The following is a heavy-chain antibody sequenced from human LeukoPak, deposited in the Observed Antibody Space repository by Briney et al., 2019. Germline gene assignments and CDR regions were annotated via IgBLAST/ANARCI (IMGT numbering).Heavy chain of an antibody. J-gene: IGHJ4*02. CDR1: GFTFSIYA. CDR2: ISGGGGST. V-gene: IGHV3-23*01. CDR3: AKRGSSGWYHYFDY. Sequence: GGSLRLSCAASGFTFSIYAMTWVRHAPGKGLEWVSAISGGGGSTYHADSVKGRFTISRDNSKNTLYLQMNSLRAEDTAVYYCAKRGSSGWYHYFDYWGQGTLVTVSS. D-gene: IGHD6-19*01.